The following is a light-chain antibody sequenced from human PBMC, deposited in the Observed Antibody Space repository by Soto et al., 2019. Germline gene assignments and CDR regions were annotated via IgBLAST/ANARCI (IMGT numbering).Light chain of an antibody. J-gene: IGKJ3*01. CDR1: QSVSSN. Sequence: EIVMTHSPATPSVTQGERATLSCSACQSVSSNLACYQQKPGQAPRLLIYGASTRATGIPARFSGSASGTEFTLTISSLQSEDFAVYYCQQYNNWPFTFGPGTKVDIK. CDR2: GAS. CDR3: QQYNNWPFT. V-gene: IGKV3-15*01.